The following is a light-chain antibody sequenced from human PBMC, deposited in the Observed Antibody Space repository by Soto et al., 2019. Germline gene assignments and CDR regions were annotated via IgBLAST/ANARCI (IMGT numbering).Light chain of an antibody. Sequence: EVVLTQFPATLSLSPGERATLSCRASQSVHAYLAWYQQKPGQPPRLLIYDASNRATGVPPRCSGSGSGTDFTLTISSLEPEDAAVYYCQQRSNWPPWTFGPGTKVDF. CDR1: QSVHAY. J-gene: IGKJ3*01. V-gene: IGKV3-11*01. CDR2: DAS. CDR3: QQRSNWPPWT.